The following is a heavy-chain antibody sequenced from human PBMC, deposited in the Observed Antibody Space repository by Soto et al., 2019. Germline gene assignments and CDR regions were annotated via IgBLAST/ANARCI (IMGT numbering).Heavy chain of an antibody. CDR3: ARGREASPAIAAAGTGSCYFDY. CDR2: IYYSGST. Sequence: SETLSLTCAVYGGSFSGYYWSWIRQPPGKGLEWIGSIYYSGSTYYNPSLKSRVTISVDTSKNQFSLKLSSVTAADTAVYYCARGREASPAIAAAGTGSCYFDYWGQGTLVTVSS. J-gene: IGHJ4*02. D-gene: IGHD6-13*01. V-gene: IGHV4-34*01. CDR1: GGSFSGYY.